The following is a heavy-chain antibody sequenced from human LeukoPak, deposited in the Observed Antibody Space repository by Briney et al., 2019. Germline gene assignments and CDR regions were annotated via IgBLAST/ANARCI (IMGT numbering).Heavy chain of an antibody. CDR2: INHSGST. Sequence: PSETLSLTCAVYGGSFSGYYWSWIRQPPGKGLEWIGEINHSGSTNYNPSLKSRVTISVDTSKNQFSLKLSSVTAADTAVYYCATTTRSWRYFDLWGRGTLVTVSA. CDR1: GGSFSGYY. J-gene: IGHJ2*01. V-gene: IGHV4-34*01. CDR3: ATTTRSWRYFDL. D-gene: IGHD1-1*01.